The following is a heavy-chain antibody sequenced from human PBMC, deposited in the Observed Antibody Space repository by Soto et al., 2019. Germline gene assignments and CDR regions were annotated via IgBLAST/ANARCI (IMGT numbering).Heavy chain of an antibody. CDR2: INHSGST. CDR3: ARGRAVRGADASYGMDV. V-gene: IGHV4-34*01. Sequence: SETLSLTCAVYGGSFSGYYWSWIRQPPGKGLEWIGEINHSGSTNYNPSLKSRVTISVDTSKNQFSLKLSSATAADTAVYYCARGRAVRGADASYGMDVWGQGTTVTVSS. D-gene: IGHD3-10*01. CDR1: GGSFSGYY. J-gene: IGHJ6*02.